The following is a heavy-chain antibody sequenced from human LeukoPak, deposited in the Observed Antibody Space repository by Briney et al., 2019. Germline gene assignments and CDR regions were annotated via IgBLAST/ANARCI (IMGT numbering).Heavy chain of an antibody. CDR2: ISYDGSNK. CDR1: GFTFSSYS. V-gene: IGHV3-30-3*01. D-gene: IGHD3-10*01. Sequence: GGSLRLSCAASGFTFSSYSMHWVRQAPGKGLEWVAAISYDGSNKYYADSVKGRFTISRDNSKNTLYLQMNSLRAEDTAVYYCARDRGSGSFPGYYGMDVWGQGTTVTVSS. J-gene: IGHJ6*02. CDR3: ARDRGSGSFPGYYGMDV.